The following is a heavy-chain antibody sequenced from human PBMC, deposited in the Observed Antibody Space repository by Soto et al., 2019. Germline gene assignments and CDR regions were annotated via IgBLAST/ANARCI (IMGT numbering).Heavy chain of an antibody. D-gene: IGHD5-18*01. V-gene: IGHV1-8*01. Sequence: ASVKVSCKASGYTFTSYDINWVRQAPGQGLEWMGGMNPISGNTDYAQKFQGRVTITGNESTSTAYMELSSLRSEDTAVYYCARSYSYGSRYYYGMDVWGQGTTVTVSS. CDR1: GYTFTSYD. J-gene: IGHJ6*02. CDR2: MNPISGNT. CDR3: ARSYSYGSRYYYGMDV.